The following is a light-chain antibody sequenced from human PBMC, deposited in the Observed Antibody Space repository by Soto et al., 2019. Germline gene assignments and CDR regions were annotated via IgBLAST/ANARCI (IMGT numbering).Light chain of an antibody. CDR2: AAS. V-gene: IGKV1-12*02. CDR1: QGINSW. CDR3: QQANSFPFT. Sequence: DIQMTQSPSVVSASVGDRVSITCRASQGINSWLAWYQQKSGKAPKLLIYAASSLQSGVPSRFSGSGSGTDFTLTISSLQPEDFATYYCQQANSFPFTFGGGTKVEIK. J-gene: IGKJ4*01.